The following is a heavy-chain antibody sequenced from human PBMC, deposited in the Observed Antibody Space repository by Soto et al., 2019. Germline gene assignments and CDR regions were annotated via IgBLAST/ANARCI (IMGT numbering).Heavy chain of an antibody. CDR3: ARHIVRYCSSTSCYWFEY. V-gene: IGHV5-51*01. D-gene: IGHD2-2*01. CDR2: IYPGDSDT. J-gene: IGHJ4*02. Sequence: GESLKISCKGSGYSFTSYWIGWVRQMPGKGLEWMGIIYPGDSDTRYSPSFQGQVTISADKSISTAYLQWSSLKSSDTAMYYCARHIVRYCSSTSCYWFEYWGQGTLVTVSS. CDR1: GYSFTSYW.